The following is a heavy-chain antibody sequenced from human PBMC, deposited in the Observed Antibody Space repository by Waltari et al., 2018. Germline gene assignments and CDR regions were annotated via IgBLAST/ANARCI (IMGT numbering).Heavy chain of an antibody. D-gene: IGHD1-26*01. CDR1: GFTFSSYA. CDR3: ARGRNFPGIVGATNDAFDI. CDR2: ISGSGGST. Sequence: EVQLLESGGGLVQPGGSLRLSCAASGFTFSSYAMSWVRQAPGKGLEWVSAISGSGGSTYYADSVKGRFTISRDNSKNTLYLQMNSLRAEDTAVYYCARGRNFPGIVGATNDAFDIWGQGTMVTVSS. J-gene: IGHJ3*02. V-gene: IGHV3-23*01.